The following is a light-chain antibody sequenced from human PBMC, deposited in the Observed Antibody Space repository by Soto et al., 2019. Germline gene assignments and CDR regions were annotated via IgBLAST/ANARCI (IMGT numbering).Light chain of an antibody. CDR3: QSYDSSLSISV. J-gene: IGLJ2*01. CDR1: SSNIGAGYG. V-gene: IGLV1-40*01. CDR2: GDI. Sequence: QTVVTQPPSVSGAPGQRVSISCTGTSSNIGAGYGVHWYQHLPGTAPKLLIFGDINRPSGVPDRFSGSKSGTSASLAITGLQAEDEADYYCQSYDSSLSISVFGGGTKLTVL.